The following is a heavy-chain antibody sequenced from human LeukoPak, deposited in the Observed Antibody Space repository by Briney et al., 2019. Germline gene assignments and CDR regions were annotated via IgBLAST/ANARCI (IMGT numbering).Heavy chain of an antibody. D-gene: IGHD2-2*01. V-gene: IGHV4-30-4*08. CDR1: GGSISSGDYY. J-gene: IGHJ4*02. CDR3: ARNTLYCSSTSCYDY. Sequence: SQTLSLTCTVSGGSISSGDYYWSWIRQPPGKGLERIGYIYYSGSTYYNPSLKSRVTISVDTSKNQFSLKLSSVTAADTAVYYCARNTLYCSSTSCYDYWGQGTLVTVSS. CDR2: IYYSGST.